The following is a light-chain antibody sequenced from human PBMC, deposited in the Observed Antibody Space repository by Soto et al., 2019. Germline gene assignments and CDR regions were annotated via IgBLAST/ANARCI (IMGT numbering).Light chain of an antibody. J-gene: IGLJ1*01. V-gene: IGLV2-11*01. CDR3: CSYAGTHISV. CDR1: SSDIGAYNY. Sequence: QSALTQPRSVSGSPGQSVTISCTGTSSDIGAYNYVSWYQQHPGKVPKLMLYDVSKRPSGVPDRFSGSKSGNTASLTISGLQADDEADYYRCSYAGTHISVFAIGTKVPV. CDR2: DVS.